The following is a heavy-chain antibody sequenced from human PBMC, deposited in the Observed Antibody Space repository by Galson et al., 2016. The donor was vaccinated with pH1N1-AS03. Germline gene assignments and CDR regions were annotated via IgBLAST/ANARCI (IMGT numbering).Heavy chain of an antibody. V-gene: IGHV4-34*01. Sequence: TLSLTCTVSGGSLTDYQWSWIRQSPGKGLEWIGEISHSGITDYNPSLKSRVSISVDTSKDQFSLNRSSMTAADAAVYYCARGNPFLGSSWYEDSWGQGTLVIVSS. CDR2: ISHSGIT. CDR3: ARGNPFLGSSWYEDS. D-gene: IGHD6-13*01. CDR1: GGSLTDYQ. J-gene: IGHJ4*02.